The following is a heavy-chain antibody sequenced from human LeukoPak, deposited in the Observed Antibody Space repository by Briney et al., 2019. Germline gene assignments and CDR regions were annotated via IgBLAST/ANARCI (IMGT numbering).Heavy chain of an antibody. CDR2: MNPNSGNT. D-gene: IGHD3-10*01. V-gene: IGHV1-8*01. Sequence: GASVKVSCKASGYTFTSYDINWVRQATGQGLEWMGWMNPNSGNTGYAQKFQGRVTMTRNTSISTAYMELSSLRSEDTAVYYCARAATMVRGVIRYHYYYGMDVWGQGTTVTVSS. J-gene: IGHJ6*02. CDR3: ARAATMVRGVIRYHYYYGMDV. CDR1: GYTFTSYD.